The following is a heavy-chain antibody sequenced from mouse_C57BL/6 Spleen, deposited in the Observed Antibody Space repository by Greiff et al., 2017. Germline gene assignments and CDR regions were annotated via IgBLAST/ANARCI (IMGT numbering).Heavy chain of an antibody. D-gene: IGHD1-1*01. CDR3: ARHETVTTVVASFDY. J-gene: IGHJ2*01. CDR1: GFTFSSYG. Sequence: EVQVVESGGDLVKPGGSLKLSCAASGFTFSSYGMSWVRQTPDKRLEWVATISSGGSYTYYPDSVTGRFTISRDNAKNTLYLQMSSLKSEDTAMYYCARHETVTTVVASFDYWGQGTTLTVSS. V-gene: IGHV5-6*01. CDR2: ISSGGSYT.